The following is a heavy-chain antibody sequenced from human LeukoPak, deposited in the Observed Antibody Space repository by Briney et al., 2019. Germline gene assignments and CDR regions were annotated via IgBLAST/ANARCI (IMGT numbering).Heavy chain of an antibody. D-gene: IGHD3-10*01. J-gene: IGHJ6*02. Sequence: ASVKVSCKTSGYIFTNYGITWVRQAPGQGLEWMGWISAYNPNTNYVQKYQGRVTMTADTSTSTAYMELRSLRSDDTAVYYRARDREFPDVWGQGTAVTVSS. CDR1: GYIFTNYG. CDR2: ISAYNPNT. V-gene: IGHV1-18*01. CDR3: ARDREFPDV.